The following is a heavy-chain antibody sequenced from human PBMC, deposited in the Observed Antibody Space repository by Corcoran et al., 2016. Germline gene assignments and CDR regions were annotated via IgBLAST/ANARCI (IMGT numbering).Heavy chain of an antibody. D-gene: IGHD2-15*01. V-gene: IGHV6-1*01. Sequence: QIQLQQSGPGLVKPSQTLSLTCDISGDSVSSETDAWSWIRQSPSRGLEWLGRTYYRSKWYHEYAPSVKSRITINPDTSKNQFSLQMNSVTTEDTDVYDGARGDGGGICRVCFDYWGQGTLVTVSA. J-gene: IGHJ4*02. CDR2: TYYRSKWYH. CDR1: GDSVSSETDA. CDR3: ARGDGGGICRVCFDY.